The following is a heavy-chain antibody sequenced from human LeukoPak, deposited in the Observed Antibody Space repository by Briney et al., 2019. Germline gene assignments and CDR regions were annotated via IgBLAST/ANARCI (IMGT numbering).Heavy chain of an antibody. V-gene: IGHV4-34*01. CDR2: INHSGST. D-gene: IGHD3-3*01. CDR1: GGSFSGYY. CDR3: ARGQVSGPKWFPFDY. Sequence: SETLSLTCAVYGGSFSGYYWSWIRQPPGKGLEWIGEINHSGSTNYNPSLKSRVAISVDTSKNQFSLKLSSVTAADTAVYYCARGQVSGPKWFPFDYWGQGTLVTVSS. J-gene: IGHJ4*02.